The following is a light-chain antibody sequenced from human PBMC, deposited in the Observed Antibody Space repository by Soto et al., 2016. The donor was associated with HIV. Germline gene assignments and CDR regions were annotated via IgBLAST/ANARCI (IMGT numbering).Light chain of an antibody. Sequence: QMTQSPSSFSASTGDRVTITCRASQGIASYLAWYQQKPGKAPKLLIYAASALETGVPSRFSGSGSGTDFTLTISSLQPEDFATYFCQQYKTYPLTFGGGTKVQIK. CDR2: AAS. J-gene: IGKJ4*01. CDR1: QGIASY. V-gene: IGKV1-8*01. CDR3: QQYKTYPLT.